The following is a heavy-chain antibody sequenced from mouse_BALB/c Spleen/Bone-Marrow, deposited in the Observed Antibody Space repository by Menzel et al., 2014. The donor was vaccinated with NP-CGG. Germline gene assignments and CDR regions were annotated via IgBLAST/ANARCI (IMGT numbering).Heavy chain of an antibody. V-gene: IGHV1-80*01. Sequence: VQLQQSGAELVRPGSSVKTSCKASGYAFSSYWMNWVKQRPGQGLEWIGQIYPGDGDSNYNGKFKGKATLTADKSSSTAYMQLNSLTSEDSAVYFCARLDDGYWYFDVWGAGTTVTVSS. D-gene: IGHD2-3*01. CDR2: IYPGDGDS. CDR3: ARLDDGYWYFDV. CDR1: GYAFSSYW. J-gene: IGHJ1*01.